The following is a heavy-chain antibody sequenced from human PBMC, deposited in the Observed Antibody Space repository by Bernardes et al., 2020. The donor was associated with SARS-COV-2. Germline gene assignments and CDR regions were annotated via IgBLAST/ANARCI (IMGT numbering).Heavy chain of an antibody. V-gene: IGHV4-34*12. CDR2: IFHSGNT. D-gene: IGHD1-26*01. J-gene: IGHJ6*02. Sequence: LSLTCAVHGDSFTDYYWTWVHQPPGKGLEWIGEIFHSGNTNYDPSLKSRVTISIDTSKKQFSLRLTSVTAADTAVYFCARERWEGMDVWGQGTPVTVSS. CDR1: GDSFTDYY. CDR3: ARERWEGMDV.